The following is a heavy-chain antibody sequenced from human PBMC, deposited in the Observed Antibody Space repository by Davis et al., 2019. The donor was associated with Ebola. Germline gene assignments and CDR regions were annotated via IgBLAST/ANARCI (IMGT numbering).Heavy chain of an antibody. CDR1: GGTFSSYA. D-gene: IGHD2-15*01. CDR3: AREGCSGGSCFFFDY. CDR2: IIPIFGTA. J-gene: IGHJ4*02. V-gene: IGHV1-69*13. Sequence: SVKVSCKASGGTFSSYAISWVRQAPGQGLEWMGGIIPIFGTANYAQKFQGRVTITADESTSTAYMELSSLRSDDTAVYYCAREGCSGGSCFFFDYWGQGTLVTVSS.